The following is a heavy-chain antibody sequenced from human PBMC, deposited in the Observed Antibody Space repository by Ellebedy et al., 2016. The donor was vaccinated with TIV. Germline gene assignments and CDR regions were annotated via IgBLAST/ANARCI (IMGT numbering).Heavy chain of an antibody. CDR3: ARISRDAFDI. J-gene: IGHJ3*02. CDR1: GFSLSTSGVG. D-gene: IGHD3-3*01. V-gene: IGHV2-5*02. Sequence: SGPTLVKPTQTLTLTCTFSGFSLSTSGVGVGWIRQHPGKALEWLSLIYWDDIERYSPSLKSSLTITKDTSKNQVVLTMTVMDPVDTGTYYCARISRDAFDIWGQGTTVLVSS. CDR2: IYWDDIE.